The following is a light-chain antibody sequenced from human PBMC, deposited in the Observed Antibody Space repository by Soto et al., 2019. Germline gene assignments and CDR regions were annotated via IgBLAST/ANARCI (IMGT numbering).Light chain of an antibody. Sequence: QSALTQPASVSGSPGHSITISCTGTSSDVGGYNYVSWYQQHPGKAPKLILYEVTNRPSGVSNRFSGSKSGNTASLTISWLQAEDEADYYCTSYTRSSTYVFGAGTKLTVL. V-gene: IGLV2-14*01. J-gene: IGLJ1*01. CDR2: EVT. CDR3: TSYTRSSTYV. CDR1: SSDVGGYNY.